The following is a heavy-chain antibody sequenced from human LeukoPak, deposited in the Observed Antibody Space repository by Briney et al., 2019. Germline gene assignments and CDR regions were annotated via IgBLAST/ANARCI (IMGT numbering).Heavy chain of an antibody. J-gene: IGHJ4*02. CDR1: DGSISSYY. CDR3: ARLSRGAAAGFDC. CDR2: IYYSGST. Sequence: SETLSLTCTVSDGSISSYYWSWIRQPPGKGLEWIGYIYYSGSTNFNPSLKSRVSISVDASKNQFSLNLTSVTAADTAFYYCARLSRGAAAGFDCWGPGTLVTVSS. D-gene: IGHD6-13*01. V-gene: IGHV4-59*01.